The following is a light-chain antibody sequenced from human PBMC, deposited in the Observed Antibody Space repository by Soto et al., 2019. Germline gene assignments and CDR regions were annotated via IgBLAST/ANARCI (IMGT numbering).Light chain of an antibody. J-gene: IGKJ1*01. CDR3: QQFGSSSWT. V-gene: IGKV3-20*01. Sequence: ESVLTQSPGTLSLSPWEKATLSCRASQSVSSSYLAWYQQKPGQAPRLLIYGASSRATGIPDRFSGSGSGTDFTLTVSRLEPEDFAVYYCQQFGSSSWTFGQGTKVEIK. CDR1: QSVSSSY. CDR2: GAS.